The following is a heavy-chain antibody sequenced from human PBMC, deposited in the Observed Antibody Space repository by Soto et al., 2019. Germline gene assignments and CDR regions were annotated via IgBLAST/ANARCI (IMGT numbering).Heavy chain of an antibody. V-gene: IGHV1-2*04. CDR2: INFKSATT. J-gene: IGHJ4*02. D-gene: IGHD2-2*01. Sequence: ASVKVSCKASGNTFIGYYMHWVRQAPGQGLEWLGWINFKSATTHYAQKFQGWVTMTRDTSISTAYMELSRLRSDDTAVYYCARSLVPADILTFWGQGTLVTVSS. CDR3: ARSLVPADILTF. CDR1: GNTFIGYY.